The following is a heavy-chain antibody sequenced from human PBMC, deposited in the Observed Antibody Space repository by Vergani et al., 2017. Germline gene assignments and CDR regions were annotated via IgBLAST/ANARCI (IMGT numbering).Heavy chain of an antibody. Sequence: EVQLVESGGGVVRPGGSLRLSCAASGFTFDDYGMSWVRQAPGKGLEWVSCINWNGGSTGYADSVKGRFTISRDNAKNSLYLQMNSLRAEDAALYHCASAVGSGFSDAFDIWGQGTMVTVSS. J-gene: IGHJ3*02. CDR3: ASAVGSGFSDAFDI. D-gene: IGHD3-22*01. CDR1: GFTFDDYG. CDR2: INWNGGST. V-gene: IGHV3-20*01.